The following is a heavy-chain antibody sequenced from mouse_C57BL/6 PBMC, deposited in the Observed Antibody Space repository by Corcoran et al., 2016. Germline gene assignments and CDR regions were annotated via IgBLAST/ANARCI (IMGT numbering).Heavy chain of an antibody. V-gene: IGHV1-76*01. Sequence: QVQLKQSGAELVRPGASVKLSCKASGYTFTDYYINWVKQRPGQGLEWIARIYTGSGNTYYNEKFKGKATLTAEKYSSTAYMQLSRLTSEDSAVYFCSASSTIVTTEFAYWGQGSLVTVSA. CDR1: GYTFTDYY. CDR2: IYTGSGNT. CDR3: SASSTIVTTEFAY. J-gene: IGHJ3*01. D-gene: IGHD2-2*01.